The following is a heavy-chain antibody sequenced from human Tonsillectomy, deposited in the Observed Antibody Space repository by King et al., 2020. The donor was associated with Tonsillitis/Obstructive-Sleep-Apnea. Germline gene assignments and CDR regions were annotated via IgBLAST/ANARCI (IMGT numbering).Heavy chain of an antibody. CDR1: GGSISSSSYY. D-gene: IGHD1-26*01. Sequence: QLQESGPGLVKPSETLSLTCTVSGGSISSSSYYWGWIRQPPGKGLEWIGTIYYSGSTYYNPSLKSRVTISVDTSKNQFSLKLNSVTAADTAVYYCAGISGSYLNDNCNFDLWGRGTLVTVSS. CDR2: IYYSGST. J-gene: IGHJ2*01. CDR3: AGISGSYLNDNCNFDL. V-gene: IGHV4-39*01.